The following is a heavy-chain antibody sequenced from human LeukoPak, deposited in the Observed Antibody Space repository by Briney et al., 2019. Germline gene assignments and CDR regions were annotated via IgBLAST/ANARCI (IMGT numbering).Heavy chain of an antibody. CDR2: IIPILGIA. V-gene: IGHV1-69*04. Sequence: SVKVSCKASGGTFSSYAISWVRQAPGQGLEWMGRIIPILGIANYAQKFQGRVTITADKSTSTAYMELSSLRSEDTAVYCCASTDYYDSSGYYNNWFDPSGQGTLVTVSS. CDR3: ASTDYYDSSGYYNNWFDP. D-gene: IGHD3-22*01. J-gene: IGHJ5*02. CDR1: GGTFSSYA.